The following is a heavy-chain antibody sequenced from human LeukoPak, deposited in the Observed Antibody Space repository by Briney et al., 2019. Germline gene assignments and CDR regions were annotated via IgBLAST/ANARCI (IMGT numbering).Heavy chain of an antibody. CDR1: GFTFSSYD. CDR2: IGTAGDT. J-gene: IGHJ6*04. CDR3: ARENWDIVAVPMDV. V-gene: IGHV3-13*01. D-gene: IGHD2-15*01. Sequence: GGSLRLSCAASGFTFSSYDMHWVRQATGKGLEWVSAIGTAGDTYYPGSVKGRFTISRENAKNSLYLQMNSLRAEDTAVYYCARENWDIVAVPMDVWGKGTTVTVSS.